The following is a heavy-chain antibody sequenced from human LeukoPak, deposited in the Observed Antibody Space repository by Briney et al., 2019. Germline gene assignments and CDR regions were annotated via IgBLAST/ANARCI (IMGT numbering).Heavy chain of an antibody. CDR2: ISRSGSII. D-gene: IGHD3-10*01. J-gene: IGHJ4*02. V-gene: IGHV3-11*01. CDR3: ARGLYDSGNYLSDY. CDR1: GFTFSDYY. Sequence: GGSLRLSCAASGFTFSDYYMSWIRQAPGKGLEWVSYISRSGSIIYYADSVKGRFTISRDNAKNSLYLQMNSLRAEDTAVYYCARGLYDSGNYLSDYWGQGTLVTVSS.